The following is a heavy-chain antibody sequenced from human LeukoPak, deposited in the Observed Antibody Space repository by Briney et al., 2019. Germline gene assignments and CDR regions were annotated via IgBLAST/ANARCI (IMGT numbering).Heavy chain of an antibody. CDR1: GGSISSYY. J-gene: IGHJ5*02. CDR2: IYYSGST. V-gene: IGHV4-59*01. CDR3: PRIAVADWFDP. Sequence: SETLSLTCTVSGGSISSYYWSWIRQPPGKGLEWIGYIYYSGSTNYNPSLKSRVTISVDTSKNQFSLKLSSVTAADTAVYYCPRIAVADWFDPWGQGTLVTVSS. D-gene: IGHD6-19*01.